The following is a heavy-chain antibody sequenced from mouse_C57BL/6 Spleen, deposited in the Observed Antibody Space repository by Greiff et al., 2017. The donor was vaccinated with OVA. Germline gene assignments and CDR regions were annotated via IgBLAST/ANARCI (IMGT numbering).Heavy chain of an antibody. Sequence: VQLQQSGAELVRPGPSVKMSCKASGYTFTNYWIGWAKQTPGHGLEWIGDIYPGGGYTNNNEKFKGKATLTADKSSRPDYMKFSSLTSEDSAIYYCARSGELGSGYWYFDVWGTGTTVTVSS. CDR2: IYPGGGYT. CDR3: ARSGELGSGYWYFDV. D-gene: IGHD4-1*01. CDR1: GYTFTNYW. V-gene: IGHV1-63*01. J-gene: IGHJ1*03.